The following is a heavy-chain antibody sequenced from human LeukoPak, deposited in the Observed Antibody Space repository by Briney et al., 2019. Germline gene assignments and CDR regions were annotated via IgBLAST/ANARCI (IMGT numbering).Heavy chain of an antibody. CDR2: IYSGGST. CDR3: ARGQSGTPHYYYGMDV. D-gene: IGHD3-10*01. Sequence: GGSLRLSCAASGFTVSSNYMSWVRQAPGKGLEWVSIIYSGGSTYYADSVKGRFTVSRDNSKNTLSLQMNSLREEDTAVYYCARGQSGTPHYYYGMDVWGQGTTVTVSS. V-gene: IGHV3-53*01. CDR1: GFTVSSNY. J-gene: IGHJ6*02.